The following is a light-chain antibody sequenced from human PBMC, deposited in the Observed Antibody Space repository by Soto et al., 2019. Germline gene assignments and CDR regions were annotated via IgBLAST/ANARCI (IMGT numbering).Light chain of an antibody. J-gene: IGLJ2*01. Sequence: QSALTQPPSASGSPGQSVTISCTGTSSDVGLYNFVSWYQQHPGKAPKLMLYDVTKRPSGVPDRFSGSKSGITASLTVSGLQAEDEADYYCSSYAGFNQVIFGGGTKLTVL. CDR1: SSDVGLYNF. CDR3: SSYAGFNQVI. CDR2: DVT. V-gene: IGLV2-8*01.